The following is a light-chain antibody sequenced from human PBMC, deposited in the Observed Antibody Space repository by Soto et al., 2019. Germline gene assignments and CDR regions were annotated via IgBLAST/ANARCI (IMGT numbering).Light chain of an antibody. J-gene: IGKJ2*01. CDR2: KAS. Sequence: DIQMTQSPSTLSASVGDRVSITCRASHSIGTWLAWHQQKPGKAPKSLINKASNLETVVPSRFNVSGSGTEFTLTISSLQPDDFATYFCQQYNTYPYTVGQGTKLEIK. CDR1: HSIGTW. CDR3: QQYNTYPYT. V-gene: IGKV1-5*03.